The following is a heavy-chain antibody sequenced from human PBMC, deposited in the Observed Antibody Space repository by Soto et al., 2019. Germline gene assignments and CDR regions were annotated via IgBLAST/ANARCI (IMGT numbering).Heavy chain of an antibody. CDR3: ARGRERWLQSESYYGMDV. CDR2: IWYDGSNK. CDR1: GFTFSSYG. Sequence: QVQLVESGGGVVQPGRSLRLSCAASGFTFSSYGMHWVRQAPGKGLEWVAVIWYDGSNKYYADSVKGRFTISRDNSKNTMYLQMNSLRAEDTAVYYCARGRERWLQSESYYGMDVWGQGTTVTVSS. D-gene: IGHD5-12*01. V-gene: IGHV3-33*01. J-gene: IGHJ6*02.